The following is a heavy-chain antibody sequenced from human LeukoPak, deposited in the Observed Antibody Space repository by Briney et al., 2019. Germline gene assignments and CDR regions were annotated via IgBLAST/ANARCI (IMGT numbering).Heavy chain of an antibody. CDR3: ARESYYDSSGYSHDAFDI. J-gene: IGHJ3*02. V-gene: IGHV4-39*07. CDR1: GGSISSSSYY. D-gene: IGHD3-22*01. Sequence: SETLSLTCTVSGGSISSSSYYWAWIRQPPGKGLEWIGSIYYSGNTYYKSSLKSRVTIAVDTSKNQFSLKLNSVTAADTAVYYCARESYYDSSGYSHDAFDIWGQGTMVTVSS. CDR2: IYYSGNT.